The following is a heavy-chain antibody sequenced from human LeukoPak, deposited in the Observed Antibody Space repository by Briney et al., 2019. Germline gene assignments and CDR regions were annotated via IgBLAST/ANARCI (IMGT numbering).Heavy chain of an antibody. CDR3: ARRARGSTWGTVTGIDP. D-gene: IGHD4-11*01. V-gene: IGHV3-33*01. CDR2: IWYDGSIK. CDR1: GFSFSYG. J-gene: IGHJ5*02. Sequence: QPGRSLRLSCAASGFSFSYGMHWVRQAPGKGLEWVAVIWYDGSIKYYGDSVKGRFTISRDNSKNTLYLQMNSLSAEDTAVYYCARRARGSTWGTVTGIDPWGQGTLVTVSS.